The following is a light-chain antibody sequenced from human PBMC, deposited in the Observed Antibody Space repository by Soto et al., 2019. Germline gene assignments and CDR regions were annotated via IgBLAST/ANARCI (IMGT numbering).Light chain of an antibody. V-gene: IGKV1-5*01. CDR1: QSISVW. CDR2: SVS. J-gene: IGKJ1*01. Sequence: DIQMTQSPSTLSASVGDRVTITCRASQSISVWLAWYQQKPGKAPKVLISSVSNLESGVPSRFSGSVSGTEFTLTISSLQPDDFATYYCLQYHTYWTLGQGTKVDIK. CDR3: LQYHTYWT.